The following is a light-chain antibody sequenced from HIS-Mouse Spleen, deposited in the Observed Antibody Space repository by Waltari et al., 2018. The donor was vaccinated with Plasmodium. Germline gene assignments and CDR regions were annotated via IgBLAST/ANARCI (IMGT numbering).Light chain of an antibody. CDR2: DVS. CDR1: SSDVGGYNY. CDR3: CSYAGSYTFV. V-gene: IGLV2-11*01. Sequence: QSALTQPRSVSGSPGQSVTISCTGTSSDVGGYNYVSWYQQHPGKAPKLMIYDVSKRPSGGPDRFSGSKSGNTASLTISGLQAEDEADDYCCSYAGSYTFVFGTGTKVTVL. J-gene: IGLJ1*01.